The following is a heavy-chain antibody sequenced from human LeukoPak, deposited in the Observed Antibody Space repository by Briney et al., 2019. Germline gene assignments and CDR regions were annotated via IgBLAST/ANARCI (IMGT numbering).Heavy chain of an antibody. V-gene: IGHV3-21*01. CDR3: ARDLGGGGYTSMVRGYYYGMDV. J-gene: IGHJ6*02. CDR2: ISSSSSYI. CDR1: GFTFSSYS. D-gene: IGHD5-18*01. Sequence: PGGSLRLSCAASGFTFSSYSMNWVRQAPGKGLEWVSSISSSSSYIYYTSSVKGRFTISRDNAKNSLYLHMNSLRAEDTAVYYCARDLGGGGYTSMVRGYYYGMDVWGQGTTVTVSS.